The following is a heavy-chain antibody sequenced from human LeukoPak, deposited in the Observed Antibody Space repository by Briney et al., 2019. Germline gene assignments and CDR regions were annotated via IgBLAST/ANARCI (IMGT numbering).Heavy chain of an antibody. V-gene: IGHV1-69*04. D-gene: IGHD6-13*01. J-gene: IGHJ5*02. Sequence: ASVKVSCKASGGTFSSYAISWVRQAPGQGLEWMGRIIPILGIANYAQKFQGRVTITADKSTSTAYMELSSLRSEDTAVYYCARAKGPIAAADSNWFDPWGQGTLVTVSS. CDR2: IIPILGIA. CDR3: ARAKGPIAAADSNWFDP. CDR1: GGTFSSYA.